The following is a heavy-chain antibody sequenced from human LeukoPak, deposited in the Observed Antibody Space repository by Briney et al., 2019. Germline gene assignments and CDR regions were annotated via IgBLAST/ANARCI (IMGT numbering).Heavy chain of an antibody. CDR3: ARDPSDSSSWIKGYFQH. CDR1: GGTFSSYT. Sequence: AASVKVSCKASGGTFSSYTISWVRQAPGQGLEWMGRIIPILGIANYAQKFQGRVTITADKSTSTAYMELISLRSEDTAVYYCARDPSDSSSWIKGYFQHWGQGTLVTVSS. V-gene: IGHV1-69*04. J-gene: IGHJ1*01. D-gene: IGHD6-13*01. CDR2: IIPILGIA.